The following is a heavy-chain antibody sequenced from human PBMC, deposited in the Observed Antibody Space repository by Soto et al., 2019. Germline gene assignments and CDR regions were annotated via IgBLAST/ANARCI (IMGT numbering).Heavy chain of an antibody. CDR1: GYTFTNYG. CDR2: INTYHGNT. Sequence: QVQLVQSGAELKKPGASVKVSCKASGYTFTNYGISWVRQAPGQGLEWMGWINTYHGNTKYAEKLQGRVTMTKDTSTSTAYMELTCLRSDDTAVYDCARSPGYSASWGYFYYGMKIWGQGTTVIVSS. CDR3: ARSPGYSASWGYFYYGMKI. D-gene: IGHD6-13*01. V-gene: IGHV1-18*01. J-gene: IGHJ6*02.